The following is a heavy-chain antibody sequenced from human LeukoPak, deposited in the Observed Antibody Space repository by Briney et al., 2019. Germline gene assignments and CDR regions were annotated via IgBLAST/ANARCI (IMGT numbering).Heavy chain of an antibody. CDR1: GFTFSSYA. Sequence: PGGSLRLSCAASGFTFSSYAMSWVRQAPGKGLEWVSGISGSGGSTYYVDSVRGRFTISRDNSKNTLYLQMNSLRAEDTAVYYCAKAGSPPFENWFDPWGQGTLVTVSS. CDR3: AKAGSPPFENWFDP. V-gene: IGHV3-23*01. J-gene: IGHJ5*02. CDR2: ISGSGGST. D-gene: IGHD2/OR15-2a*01.